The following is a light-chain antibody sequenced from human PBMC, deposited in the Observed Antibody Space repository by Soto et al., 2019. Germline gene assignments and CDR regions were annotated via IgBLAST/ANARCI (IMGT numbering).Light chain of an antibody. J-gene: IGKJ5*01. Sequence: EIVMTQSPATLSVSPGERATPSCSASQSVSSSHLAWYQHKPGQAPRLLIYAASSRATGSPDRFSGGGSGTDFTLTISRLEHEDFAGYYCQQYGYSPITFGQGTRWRL. CDR1: QSVSSSH. CDR3: QQYGYSPIT. CDR2: AAS. V-gene: IGKV3-20*01.